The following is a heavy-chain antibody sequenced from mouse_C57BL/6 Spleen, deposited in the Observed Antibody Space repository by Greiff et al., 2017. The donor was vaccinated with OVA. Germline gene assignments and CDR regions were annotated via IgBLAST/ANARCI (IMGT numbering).Heavy chain of an antibody. CDR2: TYCDDDK. J-gene: IGHJ2*01. Sequence: QVTLKVSGPGLLQSSQTLSLTCSSSGFSLSTSGMGVSWLRQPPGKGLEWLAHTYCDDDKRYNPSLESRLTISKATSRNQVFLKITSVDTADAATYYCARSSSGFFDYWGQGTTLTVSS. CDR3: ARSSSGFFDY. V-gene: IGHV8-12*01. CDR1: GFSLSTSGMG. D-gene: IGHD3-2*02.